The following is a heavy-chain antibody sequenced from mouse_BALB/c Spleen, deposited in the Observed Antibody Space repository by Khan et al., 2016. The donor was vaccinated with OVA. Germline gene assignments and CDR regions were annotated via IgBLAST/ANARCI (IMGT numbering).Heavy chain of an antibody. Sequence: QVQLQQSVPELVNPGASLKVSCKASGYTFTDYIIGWVKQSTRQGLEWIGDIFPGSGTPYYNEKFKDKATLTADKSSNTAYLQLSSLTTEGSAIYFCASVRYSVFTYWGQGTLVTVSA. CDR2: IFPGSGTP. CDR1: GYTFTDYI. V-gene: IGHV1-77*01. CDR3: ASVRYSVFTY. J-gene: IGHJ3*01. D-gene: IGHD1-1*01.